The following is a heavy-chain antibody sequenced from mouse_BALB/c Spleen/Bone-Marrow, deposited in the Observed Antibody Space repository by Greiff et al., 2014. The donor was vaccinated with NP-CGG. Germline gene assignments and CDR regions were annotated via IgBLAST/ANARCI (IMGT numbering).Heavy chain of an antibody. CDR2: IDPANGNT. CDR3: ARGGAFAY. J-gene: IGHJ3*01. V-gene: IGHV14-3*02. Sequence: EVMLVESGAELVKPGASVKLSCTASGFNIKDTYMHWVKQRPEQGLEWIGRIDPANGNTKYDPKFQGKATITADTSSNTAYPQLSSLTSEDTAVYYCARGGAFAYWGQGTLVTVSA. CDR1: GFNIKDTY.